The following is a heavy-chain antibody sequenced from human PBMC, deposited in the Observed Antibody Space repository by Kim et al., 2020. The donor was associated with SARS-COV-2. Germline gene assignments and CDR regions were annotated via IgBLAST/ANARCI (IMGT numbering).Heavy chain of an antibody. CDR1: GYSFTSYW. Sequence: GESLKISCKGSGYSFTSYWIGWVRQMPGKGLEWMGIIYPGDSDTRYSPSFQGQVTISADKSISTAYLQWSSLKASDTAMYYCARNDEMATITGGVDYWGQGTLVTVSS. V-gene: IGHV5-51*01. CDR3: ARNDEMATITGGVDY. CDR2: IYPGDSDT. D-gene: IGHD5-12*01. J-gene: IGHJ4*02.